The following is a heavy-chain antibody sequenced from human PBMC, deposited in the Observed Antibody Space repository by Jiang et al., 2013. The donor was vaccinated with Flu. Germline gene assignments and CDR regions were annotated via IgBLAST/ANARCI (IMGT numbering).Heavy chain of an antibody. CDR1: GGSISSSSYY. V-gene: IGHV4-39*02. D-gene: IGHD6-13*01. CDR3: ARDLGEASQYSSSWYVYYYYYGMDV. J-gene: IGHJ6*02. Sequence: PGLVKPSETLSLTCTVSGGSISSSSYYWGWIRQPPGKGLEWIGSIYYSGSTYYNPSLKSRVTISVDTSKNQFSLKLSSVTAADTAVYYCARDLGEASQYSSSWYVYYYYYGMDVWGQGTTVTVSS. CDR2: IYYSGST.